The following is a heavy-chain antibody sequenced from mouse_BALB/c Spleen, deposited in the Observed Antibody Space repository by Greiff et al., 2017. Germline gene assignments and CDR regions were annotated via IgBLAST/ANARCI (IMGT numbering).Heavy chain of an antibody. V-gene: IGHV1-69*02. J-gene: IGHJ4*01. CDR3: ARRGYYGSRAMDY. CDR1: GYTFTSYW. Sequence: VQLQQPGAELVKPGASVKLSCKASGYTFTSYWMHWVKQRPGQGLEWIGEIDPSDSYTNYNQKFKGKATLTVDKSSSTAYMQLSSLTSEDSAVYYCARRGYYGSRAMDYWGQGTSVTVSS. CDR2: IDPSDSYT. D-gene: IGHD1-1*01.